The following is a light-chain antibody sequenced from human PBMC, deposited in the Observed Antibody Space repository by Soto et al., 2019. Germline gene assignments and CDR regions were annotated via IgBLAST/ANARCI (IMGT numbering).Light chain of an antibody. J-gene: IGKJ4*01. CDR3: QQYSSFLT. V-gene: IGKV1-5*01. Sequence: DLQMTQSPSTLSASVGDRVTITCRASQSISRWLAWSQQKPGKAPKLLIYDASNLQSGVSSRFRGSGSGTEFTLTITSLQPDDFATYYCQQYSSFLTFGGGTKVEI. CDR1: QSISRW. CDR2: DAS.